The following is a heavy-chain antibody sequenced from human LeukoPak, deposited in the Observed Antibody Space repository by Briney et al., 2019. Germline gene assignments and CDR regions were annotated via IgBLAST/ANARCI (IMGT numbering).Heavy chain of an antibody. CDR1: GGSISSSY. CDR3: ARERVVTAITYFYFDY. V-gene: IGHV4-59*01. Sequence: SETLSLTCTVSGGSISSSYWSWIRQPPGKGLEWIGYMYYSGSTNYNPSLKSRVSISVDTSKNQFSLKLSSVTAADTAVYFCARERVVTAITYFYFDYWGQGILVTVSS. D-gene: IGHD2-21*02. CDR2: MYYSGST. J-gene: IGHJ4*02.